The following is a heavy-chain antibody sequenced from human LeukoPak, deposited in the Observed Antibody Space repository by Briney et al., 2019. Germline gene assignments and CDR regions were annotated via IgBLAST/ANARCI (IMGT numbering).Heavy chain of an antibody. CDR3: ARGAPRYYFDY. V-gene: IGHV3-53*01. J-gene: IGHJ4*02. CDR1: GFTVSSNY. Sequence: GGSLRLSCAASGFTVSSNYMSWVRQAPGKGLEWVSVIYSGGSTGYADSVKGRFTISRDNAKNTLYLQMNSLRAEDTAVYYCARGAPRYYFDYWGQGTLVTVSS. CDR2: IYSGGST.